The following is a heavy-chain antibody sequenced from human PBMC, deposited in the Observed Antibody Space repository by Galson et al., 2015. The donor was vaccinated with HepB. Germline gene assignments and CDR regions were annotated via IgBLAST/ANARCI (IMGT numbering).Heavy chain of an antibody. D-gene: IGHD4-17*01. CDR2: FDPENGER. CDR3: ATLGSVAVTMGMWPYGLDV. J-gene: IGHJ6*02. V-gene: IGHV1-24*01. CDR1: GYTLTELP. Sequence: SVKVSCKVSGYTLTELPMHWVRQAPGKGPEWMGGFDPENGERIYAQKFQGRVTMTEDTSTDTAYMNLNTLGSEDTAIYYCATLGSVAVTMGMWPYGLDVWGQGTTVTVSS.